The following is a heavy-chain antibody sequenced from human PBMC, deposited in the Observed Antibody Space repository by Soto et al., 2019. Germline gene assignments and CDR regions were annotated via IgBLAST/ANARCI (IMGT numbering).Heavy chain of an antibody. V-gene: IGHV3-66*01. CDR2: IYSGGRT. CDR1: GFTVSSNY. J-gene: IGHJ6*03. Sequence: EVQLVESGGGLVQPGGSLRLSCAASGFTVSSNYMSWVRQAPGKGLEWVSFIYSGGRTYYADSVKCRLNISRDKSKNTLYLQMSRLRAEDTAVYYWARDQSKASPDEYYYYIYMDVWGKGTTVTVSS. CDR3: ARDQSKASPDEYYYYIYMDV.